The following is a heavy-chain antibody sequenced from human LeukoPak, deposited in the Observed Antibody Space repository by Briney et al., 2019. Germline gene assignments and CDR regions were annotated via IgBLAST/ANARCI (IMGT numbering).Heavy chain of an antibody. J-gene: IGHJ6*02. V-gene: IGHV4-34*01. CDR3: ARLMGRAVCSSTSCYSVFYGMDV. Sequence: SETLSLTCAVYGGSFSGYYWSWIRQPPGKGLEWIGEINHSGSTNYNPSLKSRVTISVDTSKNQFSLKLSSVTAADTAVYYCARLMGRAVCSSTSCYSVFYGMDVWGQGTTATVSS. CDR2: INHSGST. CDR1: GGSFSGYY. D-gene: IGHD2-2*01.